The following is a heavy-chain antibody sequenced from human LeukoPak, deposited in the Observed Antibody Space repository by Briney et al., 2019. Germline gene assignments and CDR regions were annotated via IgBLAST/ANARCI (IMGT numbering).Heavy chain of an antibody. CDR3: AGGMPISIGHNYMDL. CDR1: GGSITSYY. Sequence: PPQTLSLTCTVSGGSITSYYWSWSPQPPRKGLEWIGDIYNSGSTNSNPPLKSRVTISVDTPPNNFSLKLSSVTAAGTAVYFTAGGMPISIGHNYMDLGGKGTTVSVSS. D-gene: IGHD3-16*01. CDR2: IYNSGST. J-gene: IGHJ6*03. V-gene: IGHV4-59*01.